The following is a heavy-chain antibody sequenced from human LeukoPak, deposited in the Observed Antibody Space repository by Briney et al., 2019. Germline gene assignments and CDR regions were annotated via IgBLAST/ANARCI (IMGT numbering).Heavy chain of an antibody. CDR3: AKFRGYSSGPLDY. CDR1: GVTFSRHS. V-gene: IGHV3-23*01. D-gene: IGHD6-19*01. Sequence: GGLGPACAASGVTFSRHSLWRVRQAPGKGLEWGSAISGRGGSTYYADSVKGRFTISRDNSKNTLYLQMNSLRAEDTAVYYCAKFRGYSSGPLDYWGQGTLVTVSS. CDR2: ISGRGGST. J-gene: IGHJ4*02.